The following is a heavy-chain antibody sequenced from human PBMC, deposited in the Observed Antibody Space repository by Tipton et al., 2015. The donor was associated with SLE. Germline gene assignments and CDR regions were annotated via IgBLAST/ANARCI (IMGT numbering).Heavy chain of an antibody. V-gene: IGHV4-31*03. Sequence: TLSLTCTVSGGSINTGGYYWSWIRQLPGKGLEWIGYIYYTGTTYYNPSVKSRVTISLDTSKNQFSLQLNSATAADTAVYYCARGNYASESYYRLYMDVWGKGTTVTVSS. D-gene: IGHD3-10*01. CDR2: IYYTGTT. CDR1: GGSINTGGYY. CDR3: ARGNYASESYYRLYMDV. J-gene: IGHJ6*03.